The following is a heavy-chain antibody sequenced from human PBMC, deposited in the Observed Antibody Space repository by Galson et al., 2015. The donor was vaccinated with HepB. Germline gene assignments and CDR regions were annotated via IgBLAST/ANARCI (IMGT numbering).Heavy chain of an antibody. V-gene: IGHV6-1*01. CDR3: ARDSFYDNTGYPVPRNFGVDV. J-gene: IGHJ6*02. CDR2: TYYRSKWYN. Sequence: CAISGDSVSSSTAAWNWIRQSPSRGLEWLGRTYYRSKWYNDYAVSVKSRITINPDTSKNQFSLQLRSVTPDDTAVYYCARDSFYDNTGYPVPRNFGVDVWGQGTPVTVSS. CDR1: GDSVSSSTAA. D-gene: IGHD3-22*01.